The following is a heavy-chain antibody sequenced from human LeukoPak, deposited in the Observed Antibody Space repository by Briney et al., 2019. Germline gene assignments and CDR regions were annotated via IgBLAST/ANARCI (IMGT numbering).Heavy chain of an antibody. CDR1: GVSFSGYY. V-gene: IGHV4-34*01. Sequence: SETLSLTCAVYGVSFSGYYWSWIRQPPGKGLEWIGEINHSGSTNYNPSLKSRVTLSVDTSKNQFSLKLSSVTAADTAVYYCARGFYRSRMDVWGQGTTVTVSS. J-gene: IGHJ6*02. CDR3: ARGFYRSRMDV. D-gene: IGHD3-16*02. CDR2: INHSGST.